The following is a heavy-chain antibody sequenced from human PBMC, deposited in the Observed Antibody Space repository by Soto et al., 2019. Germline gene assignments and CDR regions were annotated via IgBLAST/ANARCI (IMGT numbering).Heavy chain of an antibody. J-gene: IGHJ6*02. CDR2: MYNTGST. D-gene: IGHD2-21*02. V-gene: IGHV4-59*01. CDR1: GCSISGYY. CDR3: ARDLWGYCGTACYPLDV. Sequence: SETLSLTCTFSGCSISGYYWSWIRQPPGKGLEWIGYMYNTGSTVYNPSFKSRVTISVDASKNQFPLKLNSVTAADTAVYYCARDLWGYCGTACYPLDVWGQGTTVTVSS.